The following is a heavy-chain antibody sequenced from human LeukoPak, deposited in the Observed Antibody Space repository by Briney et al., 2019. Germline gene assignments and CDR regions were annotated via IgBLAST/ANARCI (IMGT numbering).Heavy chain of an antibody. D-gene: IGHD3-3*01. CDR3: ARGPNLPKYYDFWSGHRSGGWFDP. CDR2: INPSGGST. V-gene: IGHV1-46*01. CDR1: GYTFTSYF. Sequence: ASVKVSCKASGYTFTSYFMHWVRQAPGQGLEWMGIINPSGGSTSYAQKLQGRVTMTTDTSTSTAYMELRSLRSDDTAVYYCARGPNLPKYYDFWSGHRSGGWFDPWGQGTLVTVSS. J-gene: IGHJ5*02.